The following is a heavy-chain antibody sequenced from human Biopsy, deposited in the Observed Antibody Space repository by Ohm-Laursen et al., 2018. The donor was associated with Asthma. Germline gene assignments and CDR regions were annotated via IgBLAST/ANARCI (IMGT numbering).Heavy chain of an antibody. CDR1: GGTFSRYA. D-gene: IGHD3-16*02. J-gene: IGHJ6*02. CDR2: IIPIFGTS. CDR3: AKARCYYYYCDMEV. Sequence: SVKVSCKASGGTFSRYAISWVRQAPGQGLEWMGGIIPIFGTSNYAQKFQGRVTFTADESTSSAYMELSSLRSEDSAVLYCAKARCYYYYCDMEVWGQGTTVTVSS. V-gene: IGHV1-69*13.